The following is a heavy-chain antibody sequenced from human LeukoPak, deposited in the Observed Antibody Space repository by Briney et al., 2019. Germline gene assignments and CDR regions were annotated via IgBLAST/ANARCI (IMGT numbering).Heavy chain of an antibody. CDR1: GFTFSSYS. D-gene: IGHD2-15*01. J-gene: IGHJ4*02. Sequence: GGSLRLSCAASGFTFSSYSMNWVRQAPGKGLEWVSSISSSSSYIYYADSVKGRFTISRDNAKNSLYLQMNSLRAEDSAVYYCARDEDMEAYFDYWGQGTLVTVSS. CDR3: ARDEDMEAYFDY. CDR2: ISSSSSYI. V-gene: IGHV3-21*01.